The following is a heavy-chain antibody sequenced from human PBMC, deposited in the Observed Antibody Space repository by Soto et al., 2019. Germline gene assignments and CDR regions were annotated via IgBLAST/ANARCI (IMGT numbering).Heavy chain of an antibody. CDR1: GGSFNNYC. J-gene: IGHJ5*02. V-gene: IGHV4-34*02. Sequence: QVRLQQWGAGLVRPSETLSLTCAVYGGSFNNYCWSWIRQPPGKGLEWIGEVCPGGRTNYSPTLKREVRIAVECSKNQCSLRLTSVTVADTAVYYCARGDYGQYDAYNWFDPWGQGNLVIVAS. D-gene: IGHD3-10*01. CDR2: VCPGGRT. CDR3: ARGDYGQYDAYNWFDP.